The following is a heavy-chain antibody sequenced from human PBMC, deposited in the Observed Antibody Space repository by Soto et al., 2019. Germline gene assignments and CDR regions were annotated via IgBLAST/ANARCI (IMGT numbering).Heavy chain of an antibody. J-gene: IGHJ3*02. CDR2: IYYSGST. CDR1: GGSISSSSYY. Sequence: QLQLQESGPGLVKPSETLSLTCTVSGGSISSSSYYWGWIRQPPGKGLEWIGSIYYSGSTYYNPSLDGRVTISVDPSKIHLSLKLSSVTAADTAVYYCARHWRDATVIVVVPAANDAFDIWGQGTMVTVSS. V-gene: IGHV4-39*01. CDR3: ARHWRDATVIVVVPAANDAFDI. D-gene: IGHD2-2*01.